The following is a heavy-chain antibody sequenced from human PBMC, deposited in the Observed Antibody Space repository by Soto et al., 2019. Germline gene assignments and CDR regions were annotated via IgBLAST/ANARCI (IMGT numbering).Heavy chain of an antibody. D-gene: IGHD3-3*01. Sequence: PSETLSLTCTVSGGSISSYYWSWIRQPPGKGLEWIGYIYYSGSTNYNPSLKSRVTISVDTSKNQFSLKLSSVTAADTAVYYCARVVTIFGVVIIRWFDPWGQGTLVTVSS. V-gene: IGHV4-59*01. CDR1: GGSISSYY. J-gene: IGHJ5*02. CDR2: IYYSGST. CDR3: ARVVTIFGVVIIRWFDP.